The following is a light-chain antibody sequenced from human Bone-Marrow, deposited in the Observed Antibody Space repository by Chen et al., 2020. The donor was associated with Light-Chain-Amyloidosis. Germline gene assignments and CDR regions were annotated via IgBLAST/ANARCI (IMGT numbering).Light chain of an antibody. Sequence: EIVMTQSTATLSVSPGERATLSCRASQSVSSNLAWYQQKPGQAPRLLIYGASTRATGIPARISGSGSGTEFTLTISSLQSEDSAVYYCQQYDNWPPYTFGQGTKLEIK. J-gene: IGKJ2*01. CDR1: QSVSSN. CDR2: GAS. V-gene: IGKV3-15*01. CDR3: QQYDNWPPYT.